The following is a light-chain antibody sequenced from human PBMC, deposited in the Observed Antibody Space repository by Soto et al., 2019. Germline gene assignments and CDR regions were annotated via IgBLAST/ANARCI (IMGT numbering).Light chain of an antibody. CDR3: QQSYNIPRAT. CDR2: AAS. CDR1: QSIASY. J-gene: IGKJ1*01. Sequence: DIQMTPSPYSLSAFVGDRVTITCRASQSIASYLNWYQQKPGKAPKVLIYAASSLQSGVPPRFSGSGSGTDFTLTISSLQPEDFATYFCQQSYNIPRATFGQGTKVDIK. V-gene: IGKV1-39*01.